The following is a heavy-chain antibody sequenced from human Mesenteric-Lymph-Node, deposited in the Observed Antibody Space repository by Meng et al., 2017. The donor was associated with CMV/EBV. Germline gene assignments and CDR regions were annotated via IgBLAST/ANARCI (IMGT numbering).Heavy chain of an antibody. CDR3: TTGPKGWNPDY. Sequence: GESLKISCEASAFTFTNAWMSWVRQAPGTGLEWVGHIKSKVDGGTPDYAAPVKGRFSISRDDSKNMLYLQMSSLKTEDTAVYYCTTGPKGWNPDYWGQGTLVTVSS. J-gene: IGHJ4*02. V-gene: IGHV3-15*01. CDR1: AFTFTNAW. D-gene: IGHD1-1*01. CDR2: IKSKVDGGTP.